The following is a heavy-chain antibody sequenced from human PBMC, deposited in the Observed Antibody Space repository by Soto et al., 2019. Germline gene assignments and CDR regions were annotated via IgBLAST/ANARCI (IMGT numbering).Heavy chain of an antibody. V-gene: IGHV3-30*18. J-gene: IGHJ6*02. Sequence: PGGSLRLSCAVSGFTFSSYGMHWVRQAPDKGLEWVAVISYDGGNEYYADSVKGRFTISRDNSKNTLYLQMNSLRAEDTAVYYCAKCRCSSTSCYLPYYYYGMDVWGQGTTVTVS. CDR2: ISYDGGNE. CDR3: AKCRCSSTSCYLPYYYYGMDV. D-gene: IGHD2-2*01. CDR1: GFTFSSYG.